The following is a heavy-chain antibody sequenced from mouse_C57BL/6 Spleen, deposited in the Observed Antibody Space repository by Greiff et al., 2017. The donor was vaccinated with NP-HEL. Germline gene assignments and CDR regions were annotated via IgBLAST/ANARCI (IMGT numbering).Heavy chain of an antibody. V-gene: IGHV1-9*01. Sequence: QVQLQQSGAELMKPGASVKLSCKATGYTFTGYWIEWVKQRPGHGLEWIGEILPGSGSTNYNEKFKGKATITADTSSNTAYLQLSSLTSEDTAVYYCTTVVATNYFDYWGQGTTLTVSS. D-gene: IGHD1-1*01. J-gene: IGHJ2*01. CDR1: GYTFTGYW. CDR2: ILPGSGST. CDR3: TTVVATNYFDY.